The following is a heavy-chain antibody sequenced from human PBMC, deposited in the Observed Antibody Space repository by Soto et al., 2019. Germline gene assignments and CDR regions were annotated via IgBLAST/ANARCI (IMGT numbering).Heavy chain of an antibody. V-gene: IGHV2-26*01. Sequence: QVTLKESGPVLVKPTETLTLTCTVSGFSLSNARMGVSWIRQPPGKALEWLAHIFSNDEKSYSTSLKSRLTISKDTSKSQVVLTMTNMDPVDTATYYCARIRVDAVPEGYYYYGMDVWGQGTTVTVSS. CDR2: IFSNDEK. CDR1: GFSLSNARMG. J-gene: IGHJ6*02. CDR3: ARIRVDAVPEGYYYYGMDV. D-gene: IGHD3-10*01.